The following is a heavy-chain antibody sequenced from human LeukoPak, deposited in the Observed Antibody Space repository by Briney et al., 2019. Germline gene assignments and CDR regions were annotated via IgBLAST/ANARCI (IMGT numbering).Heavy chain of an antibody. V-gene: IGHV4-59*08. Sequence: SETLSLTCTVSGGSISSYYWSWIRQPPGKGLEWIGYIYYSGSTNYNPSLKSRVTISVDTSKNQFSLKLSSVTAADTAVYYCARHPGYSSSFWFDPWGQGTLVTVSS. CDR3: ARHPGYSSSFWFDP. CDR1: GGSISSYY. CDR2: IYYSGST. D-gene: IGHD6-13*01. J-gene: IGHJ5*02.